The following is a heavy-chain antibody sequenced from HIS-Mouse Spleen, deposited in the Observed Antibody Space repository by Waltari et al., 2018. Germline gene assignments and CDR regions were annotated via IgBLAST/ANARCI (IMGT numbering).Heavy chain of an antibody. Sequence: QVQLVESGGGVVQPGRSLRLSCAASGFTFSSYAMHWVRQAPGKGLEWVAFIAYDGSNKYYADSVKGRFTISRDNSKNTLYLQMNSLRAEDTAVYYCARGFVDTAMVDYWGQGTLVTVSS. CDR3: ARGFVDTAMVDY. CDR1: GFTFSSYA. CDR2: IAYDGSNK. D-gene: IGHD5-18*01. J-gene: IGHJ4*02. V-gene: IGHV3-30-3*01.